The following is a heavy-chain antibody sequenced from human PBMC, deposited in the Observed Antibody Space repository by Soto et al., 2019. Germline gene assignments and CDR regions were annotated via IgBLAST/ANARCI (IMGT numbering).Heavy chain of an antibody. CDR1: GGSISSSSYY. Sequence: SETLSLTCTVSGGSISSSSYYWGWIRQPPGKGLEWIGSIYYSGSTYYNPSLKSRVTISVGTSKNQFSLKLSSVTAADTAVYYCARQGGWYYDIFGNWFDPWGQGTLVTVSS. V-gene: IGHV4-39*01. D-gene: IGHD3-9*01. J-gene: IGHJ5*02. CDR3: ARQGGWYYDIFGNWFDP. CDR2: IYYSGST.